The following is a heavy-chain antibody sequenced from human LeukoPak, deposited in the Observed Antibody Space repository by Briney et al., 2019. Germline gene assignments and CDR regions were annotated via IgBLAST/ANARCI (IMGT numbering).Heavy chain of an antibody. D-gene: IGHD6-19*01. Sequence: GGSLRLSCAASRFTFSSYSMNWVRQAPGKGLEWVSSISSSSSYIYYADSVKGRFTISRDNAKNSLYLQMNSLRAEDTAVYYCARPIAVAIPCVGYWGQGTLVTVSS. V-gene: IGHV3-21*01. CDR2: ISSSSSYI. CDR3: ARPIAVAIPCVGY. CDR1: RFTFSSYS. J-gene: IGHJ4*02.